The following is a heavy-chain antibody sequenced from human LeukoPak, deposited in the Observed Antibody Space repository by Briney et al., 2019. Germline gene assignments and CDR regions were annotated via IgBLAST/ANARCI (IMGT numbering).Heavy chain of an antibody. D-gene: IGHD3-10*01. CDR2: ISYDGSNK. Sequence: PGGSLRLSCAASGFTFSSYAMSWVRQAPGKGLEWVAVISYDGSNKYYADSVKGRFTISRDNSKNTLYLQMNSLRAEDTAVYYCAKDMVRGLATYYFDYWGQGTLVTVSS. J-gene: IGHJ4*02. CDR3: AKDMVRGLATYYFDY. V-gene: IGHV3-30*18. CDR1: GFTFSSYA.